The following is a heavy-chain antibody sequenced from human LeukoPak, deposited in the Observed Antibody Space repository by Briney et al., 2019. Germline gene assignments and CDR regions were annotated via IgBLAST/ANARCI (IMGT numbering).Heavy chain of an antibody. CDR3: AKDQGDSSGTYYYYYGMDV. V-gene: IGHV3-30*18. CDR1: GLTFSSYG. CDR2: ISYDGSNK. J-gene: IGHJ6*02. Sequence: GGSLRLSCAASGLTFSSYGMHRVRQAPGKGLEWVAVISYDGSNKYYADSVKGRFTISRDNSKNTLYLQMNSLRAEDTAVYYCAKDQGDSSGTYYYYYGMDVWGQGTTVTVSS. D-gene: IGHD3-22*01.